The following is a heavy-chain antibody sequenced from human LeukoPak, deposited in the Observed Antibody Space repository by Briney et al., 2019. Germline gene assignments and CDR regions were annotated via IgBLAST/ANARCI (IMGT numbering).Heavy chain of an antibody. J-gene: IGHJ4*02. Sequence: PGGSLRLSCAASRLPLSIYDMRWARQAPGEGVEGVSSIGCSGVRTYYADSVKGRFTISRDNSKNTLYLQMNSLRAEDTAVYYCAKDPFVYCSGGSCYDRSYYFDYWGQGTLVTVSS. CDR3: AKDPFVYCSGGSCYDRSYYFDY. D-gene: IGHD2-15*01. CDR2: IGCSGVRT. CDR1: RLPLSIYD. V-gene: IGHV3-23*01.